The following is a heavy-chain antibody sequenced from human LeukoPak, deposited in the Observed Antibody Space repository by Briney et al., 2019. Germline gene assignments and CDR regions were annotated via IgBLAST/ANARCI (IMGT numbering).Heavy chain of an antibody. CDR1: GGSISSGGYY. Sequence: PSETLSLTCTVSGGSISSGGYYWSWIRQHPGKGLEWIGYIYYSGSTYYNPSLKSRVTISVDTSKNQFSLKLSSVTAADTAVYYCARDGRPLEVAGYEYYFDYWGQGTLVTVSS. CDR3: ARDGRPLEVAGYEYYFDY. CDR2: IYYSGST. V-gene: IGHV4-31*03. D-gene: IGHD5-12*01. J-gene: IGHJ4*02.